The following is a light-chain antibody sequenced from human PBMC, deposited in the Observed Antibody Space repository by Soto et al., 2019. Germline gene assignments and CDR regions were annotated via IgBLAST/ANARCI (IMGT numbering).Light chain of an antibody. CDR3: ETWGTGIGV. CDR2: LNSDGSH. J-gene: IGLJ1*01. CDR1: SGNSSYA. V-gene: IGLV4-69*02. Sequence: QSVLTQSPSASASLGASVKLTCTLSSGNSSYAIAWHQQQPEKGPRYLMKLNSDGSHSKGDGIPDRFSGSSSGAERYLIISSLQSEDEADYYCETWGTGIGVFGTGTKLTVL.